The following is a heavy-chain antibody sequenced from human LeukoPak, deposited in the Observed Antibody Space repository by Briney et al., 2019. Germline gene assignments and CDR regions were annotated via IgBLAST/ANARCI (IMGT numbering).Heavy chain of an antibody. Sequence: KPSETLSLTCAVYGGSFSGYYWSWIRQPPGKGLEWIGEINHSGSTNYNPSLKSRVTISVDTSKNQFSLKLSSVTAADTAVYYCARVVTYYYDSSGYYYPLFHSSWFDPWGQGTLVTVSS. CDR3: ARVVTYYYDSSGYYYPLFHSSWFDP. V-gene: IGHV4-34*01. CDR1: GGSFSGYY. D-gene: IGHD3-22*01. J-gene: IGHJ5*02. CDR2: INHSGST.